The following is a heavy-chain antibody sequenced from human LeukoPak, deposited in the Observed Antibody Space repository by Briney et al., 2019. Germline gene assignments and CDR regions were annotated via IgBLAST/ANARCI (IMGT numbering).Heavy chain of an antibody. CDR1: GYTLTSYY. D-gene: IGHD3-3*01. Sequence: ASVKVSCKASGYTLTSYYMHWVRQAPGQGLEWMGIINPSGGSTSYAQKFQGRVTMTRDTSTSTVYMELSSLRSEDTAVYYCARDNLTYYDFWSGYHDAFDIWGQGTMVTVSS. J-gene: IGHJ3*02. CDR3: ARDNLTYYDFWSGYHDAFDI. V-gene: IGHV1-46*01. CDR2: INPSGGST.